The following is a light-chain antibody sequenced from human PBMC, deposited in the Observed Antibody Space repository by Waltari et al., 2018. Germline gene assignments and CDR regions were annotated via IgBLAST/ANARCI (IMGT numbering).Light chain of an antibody. CDR2: ADS. J-gene: IGKJ1*01. Sequence: IQLTQSPSSLSASVGDRVTITCRASQGVNVYLAWYQQKPGKAPKLLVYADSTLQSGVLSKFSGSGSGADFTLTINSLQPEDIATYYCQQFNASPRTFGQGTNVEIK. CDR3: QQFNASPRT. V-gene: IGKV1-9*01. CDR1: QGVNVY.